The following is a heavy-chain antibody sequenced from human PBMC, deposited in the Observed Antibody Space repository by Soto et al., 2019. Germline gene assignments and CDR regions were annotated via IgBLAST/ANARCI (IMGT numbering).Heavy chain of an antibody. Sequence: QVQLVQSGAEVKRPGASVKVSCKASGYTFTNFDLNWVRQAPGQGLEWMGWMNPNSGDTGYAHKFQGRVTMTRDTSINTAYMELSSLKSEDTVVYFCARRGATFCGGDCYSDYWGQGTLVIVSS. CDR2: MNPNSGDT. CDR3: ARRGATFCGGDCYSDY. J-gene: IGHJ4*02. D-gene: IGHD2-21*02. CDR1: GYTFTNFD. V-gene: IGHV1-8*02.